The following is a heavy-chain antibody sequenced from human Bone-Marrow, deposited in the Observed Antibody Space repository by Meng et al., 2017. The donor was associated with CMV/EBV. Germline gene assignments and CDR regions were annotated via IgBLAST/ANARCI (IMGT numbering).Heavy chain of an antibody. Sequence: CTGSGGSISSYYWSWIRQPAGKGLEWIGRIYTSGSTNYNPSLKSRVTMSVDTSKNQFSLKLSSVTAADTAVYYCARDLRPGPGEFDYWGQGTLVTVSS. J-gene: IGHJ4*02. V-gene: IGHV4-4*07. CDR2: IYTSGST. CDR1: GGSISSYY. D-gene: IGHD2-21*01. CDR3: ARDLRPGPGEFDY.